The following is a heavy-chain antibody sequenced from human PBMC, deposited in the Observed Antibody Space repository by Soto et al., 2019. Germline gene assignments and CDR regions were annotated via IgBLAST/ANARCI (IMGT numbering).Heavy chain of an antibody. CDR1: GDSVSSNSAA. J-gene: IGHJ6*02. Sequence: SQTLSLTCAISGDSVSSNSAAWNWIRQSPSRGLEWLGRTYYRSKWYNDYAVSVKSRITINPDTSKNQFSLQLNSVTPEDTAVYYCARDPGGITMVRGVIITSDYYGMDVWGQGTTVTVS. V-gene: IGHV6-1*01. CDR3: ARDPGGITMVRGVIITSDYYGMDV. CDR2: TYYRSKWYN. D-gene: IGHD3-10*01.